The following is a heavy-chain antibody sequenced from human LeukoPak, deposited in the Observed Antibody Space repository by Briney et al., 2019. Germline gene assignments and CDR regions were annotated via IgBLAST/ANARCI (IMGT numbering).Heavy chain of an antibody. CDR1: GGSISSGGYY. CDR2: IYYSGST. D-gene: IGHD3-10*01. J-gene: IGHJ4*02. Sequence: PSQTLSLTCTASGGSISSGGYYWSWIRQHPGKGLEWIGYIYYSGSTYYNPSLKSRVTISVDTSKNQFSLKLSSVTAADTAVYYCARGADYYGSGSYYSYPFDYWGQGTLVTVSS. V-gene: IGHV4-31*03. CDR3: ARGADYYGSGSYYSYPFDY.